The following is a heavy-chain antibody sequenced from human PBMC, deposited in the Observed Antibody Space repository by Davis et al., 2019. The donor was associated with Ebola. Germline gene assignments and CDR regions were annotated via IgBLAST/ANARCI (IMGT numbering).Heavy chain of an antibody. J-gene: IGHJ4*02. Sequence: PGGSLRLSCAASGFTFSRYWMHWVRQAPGKGLVYVSRISSDGGITSYADSVKGRFTISRDNAKSTLYLQMNSLTAEDTAVYYCARGGTVTSTPLDHWGQGTLVTVSS. D-gene: IGHD4-17*01. CDR3: ARGGTVTSTPLDH. V-gene: IGHV3-74*01. CDR2: ISSDGGIT. CDR1: GFTFSRYW.